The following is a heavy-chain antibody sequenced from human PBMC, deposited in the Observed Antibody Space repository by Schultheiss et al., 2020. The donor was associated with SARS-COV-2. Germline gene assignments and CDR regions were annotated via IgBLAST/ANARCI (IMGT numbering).Heavy chain of an antibody. D-gene: IGHD4-17*01. CDR3: ANQGGGYGDYGDAFDI. V-gene: IGHV3-30-3*01. J-gene: IGHJ3*02. CDR2: ISYDGSNK. CDR1: GVTFSSYA. Sequence: GGSLRLSCAVSGVTFSSYAMSWVRQAPGKGLEWVAVISYDGSNKYYADSVKGRFTISRDNSKNTLYLQMNSLRAEDTAVYYCANQGGGYGDYGDAFDIWGQGTMVTVSS.